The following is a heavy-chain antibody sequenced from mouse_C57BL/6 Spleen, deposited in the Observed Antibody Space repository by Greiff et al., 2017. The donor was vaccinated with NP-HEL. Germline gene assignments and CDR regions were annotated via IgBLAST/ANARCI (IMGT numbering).Heavy chain of an antibody. CDR3: ARSSTVVAGGFPMDY. CDR1: GFSLTSYA. Sequence: VMLVESGPGLVAPSQSLSITCTVSGFSLTSYAISWVRPPPGKGLEWLGVIWTGGGTNYNSALKSRLSISKDNSKSQVFLKMNSLQTDDTARYYCARSSTVVAGGFPMDYWGQGTSVTVSS. J-gene: IGHJ4*01. D-gene: IGHD1-1*01. CDR2: IWTGGGT. V-gene: IGHV2-9-1*01.